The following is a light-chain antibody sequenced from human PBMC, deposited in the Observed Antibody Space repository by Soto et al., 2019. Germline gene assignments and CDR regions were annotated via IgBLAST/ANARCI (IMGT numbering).Light chain of an antibody. Sequence: EIVLTQSPATLSSFPGDRVTLSCRASQSVTSSYLAWYQQKPGQAPRLLIYAASSRATGIPDRFSGSGSGTDFTLTISRLEPEDFAVYYCQQYGSSFGQGTRLEIK. CDR3: QQYGSS. J-gene: IGKJ5*01. CDR2: AAS. CDR1: QSVTSSY. V-gene: IGKV3-20*01.